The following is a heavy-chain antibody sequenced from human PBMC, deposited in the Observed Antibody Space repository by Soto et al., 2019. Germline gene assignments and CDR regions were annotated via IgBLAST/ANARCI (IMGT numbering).Heavy chain of an antibody. D-gene: IGHD3-10*01. Sequence: QVQLVESGGGVVQPGRSLRLSCAASGFTFSNYGMHWVRQAPGKGLEWVAFILYDGSDKYFADSVKGRFIISRDNSKNTLDLQMNSLRAEDTAVYYCAKDRIVMIRGVMNYYGMDVWGQGTTVTVSS. CDR1: GFTFSNYG. CDR2: ILYDGSDK. V-gene: IGHV3-30*18. CDR3: AKDRIVMIRGVMNYYGMDV. J-gene: IGHJ6*02.